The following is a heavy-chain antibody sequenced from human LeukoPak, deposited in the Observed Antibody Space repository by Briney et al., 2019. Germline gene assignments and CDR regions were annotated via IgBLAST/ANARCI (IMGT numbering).Heavy chain of an antibody. D-gene: IGHD6-19*01. Sequence: GGSLRLSCAASGFTFSNYAMSWVRLRQAPGKGLEWVSAINGSGGSTYYADSVKGRFTISRDNSKNTLYLQMNSLRAGDTAVYYCATAAYSSGWYHYGMDVWGQGTTVTVSS. CDR2: INGSGGST. J-gene: IGHJ6*02. CDR1: GFTFSNYA. V-gene: IGHV3-23*01. CDR3: ATAAYSSGWYHYGMDV.